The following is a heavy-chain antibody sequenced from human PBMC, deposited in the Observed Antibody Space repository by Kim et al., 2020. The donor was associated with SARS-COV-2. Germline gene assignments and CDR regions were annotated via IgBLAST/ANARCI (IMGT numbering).Heavy chain of an antibody. CDR3: VPGGGYCSAGSCSWFDP. D-gene: IGHD2-15*01. J-gene: IGHJ5*02. V-gene: IGHV3-11*06. Sequence: VKGRFTISRDKAKNSLFLQMSSLRPEDTAVYYCVPGGGYCSAGSCSWFDPWGQGTLVTVSS.